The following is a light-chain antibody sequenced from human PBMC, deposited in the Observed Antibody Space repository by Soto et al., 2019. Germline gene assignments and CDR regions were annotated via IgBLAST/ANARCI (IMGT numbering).Light chain of an antibody. CDR3: QQYGNSPWT. J-gene: IGKJ1*01. Sequence: EIVLPQSPGTLSLSPGERATLYFRASQSVGSNYLAWYQQKPGQAPRVLIYGASSRATGIPDRFSGSGSGADFTLTISRLEPEDFAVYHCQQYGNSPWTFGQGTKVDI. CDR1: QSVGSNY. CDR2: GAS. V-gene: IGKV3-20*01.